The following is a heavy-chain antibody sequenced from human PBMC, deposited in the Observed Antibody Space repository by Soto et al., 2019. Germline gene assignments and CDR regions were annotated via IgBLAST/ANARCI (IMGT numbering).Heavy chain of an antibody. CDR1: GYKFIDYW. Sequence: PGESLKISCQGSGYKFIDYWIVWVRQKPGKGLEWMGIIWPGDSETRYSPSFQGQVTISADKSINTAYLQWSSLKASDTAMYYCARMDTGYDYGYFDNWGQGTQVTVSS. CDR2: IWPGDSET. CDR3: ARMDTGYDYGYFDN. J-gene: IGHJ4*02. D-gene: IGHD5-18*01. V-gene: IGHV5-51*01.